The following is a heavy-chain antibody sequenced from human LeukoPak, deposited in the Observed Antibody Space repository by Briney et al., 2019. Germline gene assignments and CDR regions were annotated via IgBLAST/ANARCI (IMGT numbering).Heavy chain of an antibody. CDR2: ISRNGGTT. CDR3: ARKGYSYGYSDY. Sequence: GGSLRLSCAASGFTFSSYAMHWVRQAPGKGLEYVSAISRNGGTTYYANSVKGRFTVSRDNSKNTLYLQMGSLRGEDMAVYYCARKGYSYGYSDYWGQGTLVTVSS. J-gene: IGHJ4*02. V-gene: IGHV3-64*01. D-gene: IGHD5-18*01. CDR1: GFTFSSYA.